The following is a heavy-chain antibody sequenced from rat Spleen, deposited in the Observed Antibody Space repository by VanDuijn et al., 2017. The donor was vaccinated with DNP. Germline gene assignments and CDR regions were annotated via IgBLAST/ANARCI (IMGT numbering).Heavy chain of an antibody. V-gene: IGHV2-1*01. J-gene: IGHJ1*01. Sequence: QVQLKESGPGLVQPSQTLSLTCTVAGFSLTSYNVHWVRQPPGKGLEWMGRLQSDGNTDYNSVLKSRLSISRDTSKSQVFLKMNSLQPEDTGTYYCAGQTGSGWYFEFWGPGTMVTVSS. CDR1: GFSLTSYN. D-gene: IGHD5-1*01. CDR3: AGQTGSGWYFEF. CDR2: LQSDGNT.